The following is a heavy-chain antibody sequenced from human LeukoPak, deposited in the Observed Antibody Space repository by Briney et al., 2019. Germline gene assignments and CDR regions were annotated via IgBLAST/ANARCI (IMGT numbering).Heavy chain of an antibody. CDR3: ARGPHGDSYYYFYMDV. CDR1: GETFGGHS. Sequence: PSETLSLTCAVYGETFGGHSWSWIRQPPGKGLEWIGEISHNGRTNYNPSLKSRVTMSVDTSKNQFSLRLSSVNAADTAVYYCARGPHGDSYYYFYMDVWGKGTTVTVSS. D-gene: IGHD4-17*01. J-gene: IGHJ6*03. CDR2: ISHNGRT. V-gene: IGHV4-34*01.